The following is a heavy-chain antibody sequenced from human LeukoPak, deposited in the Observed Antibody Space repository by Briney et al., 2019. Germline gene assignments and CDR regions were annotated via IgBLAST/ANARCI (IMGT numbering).Heavy chain of an antibody. Sequence: ASVKVSCKASGDTFTSYDINWVRQAPGQGLEWMGWMNPNSGNTGYAQKFQGRVTITRNTSISTAYMELSSMRSEDTAVYYCARGRIAARHKHYYYYMDVWGKGTTVTVSS. CDR1: GDTFTSYD. V-gene: IGHV1-8*03. CDR3: ARGRIAARHKHYYYYMDV. CDR2: MNPNSGNT. J-gene: IGHJ6*03. D-gene: IGHD6-6*01.